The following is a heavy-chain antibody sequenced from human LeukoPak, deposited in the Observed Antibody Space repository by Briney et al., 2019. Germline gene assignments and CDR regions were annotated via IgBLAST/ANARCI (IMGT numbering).Heavy chain of an antibody. Sequence: SETLSLTCTVSNGSISSYDSYWSWIRQPPGKGLDWIAYIYYGGSTDSTPSLKSRVTISVDTSKNQFSLRLSSVTAADTAVYYCARDRGIAARQGDYYYYGMDVWGQGTTVTVSS. CDR3: ARDRGIAARQGDYYYYGMDV. J-gene: IGHJ6*02. V-gene: IGHV4-30-4*01. CDR2: IYYGGST. CDR1: NGSISSYDSY. D-gene: IGHD6-6*01.